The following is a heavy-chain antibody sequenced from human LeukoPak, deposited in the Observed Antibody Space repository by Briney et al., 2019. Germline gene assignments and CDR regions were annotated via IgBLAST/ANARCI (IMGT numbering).Heavy chain of an antibody. Sequence: GGSLRLSCAASGFTFSNYWMYWVRQAPGNGLVWVSRIKGDGSHTIYADSVKGRFTISRDNAKNTLYLQMRSLRAEDTAVYYCVRDWNHFDFNSWGQGTLVTVSS. D-gene: IGHD1-14*01. CDR3: VRDWNHFDFNS. V-gene: IGHV3-74*01. CDR1: GFTFSNYW. J-gene: IGHJ5*01. CDR2: IKGDGSHT.